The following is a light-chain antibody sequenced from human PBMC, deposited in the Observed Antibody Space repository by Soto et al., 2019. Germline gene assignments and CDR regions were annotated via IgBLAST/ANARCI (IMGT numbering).Light chain of an antibody. V-gene: IGLV1-40*01. CDR3: QSYDSSPSGVV. J-gene: IGLJ2*01. CDR2: GNS. Sequence: QSVLTQPPSVSGASGQRVTISCTGSSSNIGAGYDVHWYQQLPGTAPKLLIYGNSNRPSGVPDRFSGSKSGTSASLAITGLQAEDEADYYCQSYDSSPSGVVFGGGTKLTVL. CDR1: SSNIGAGYD.